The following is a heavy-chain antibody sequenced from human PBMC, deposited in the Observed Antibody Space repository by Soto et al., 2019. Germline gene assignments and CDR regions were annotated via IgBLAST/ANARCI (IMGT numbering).Heavy chain of an antibody. Sequence: QVQLVESGGGVVQPGRSLRLSCAASGFTFSSYGMHWVRQAPGKGLEWVAVISYDGSNKYYADSVKGRFTISRDNSQNTLYLQMNSLRAEDTAVYYCAKETYSGPLDSWGQGTLVTVSS. CDR1: GFTFSSYG. CDR2: ISYDGSNK. J-gene: IGHJ4*02. V-gene: IGHV3-30*18. CDR3: AKETYSGPLDS. D-gene: IGHD2-15*01.